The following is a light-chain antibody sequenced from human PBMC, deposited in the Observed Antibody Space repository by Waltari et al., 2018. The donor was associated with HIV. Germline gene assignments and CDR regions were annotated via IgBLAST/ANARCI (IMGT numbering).Light chain of an antibody. CDR3: QQYDNLPLT. J-gene: IGKJ4*01. CDR1: QDISKY. CDR2: DAS. V-gene: IGKV1-33*01. Sequence: DVQMTQSPSSLSASVGDRATITCQASQDISKYLNWFQQKPGKAPKLLIYDASNLKTGVPSRFSGSGSGTDFTFTISSLQPEDIATYYCQQYDNLPLTFGGGTKVELK.